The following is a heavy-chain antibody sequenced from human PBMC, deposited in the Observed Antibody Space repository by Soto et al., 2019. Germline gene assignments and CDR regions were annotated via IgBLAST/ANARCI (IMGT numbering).Heavy chain of an antibody. CDR2: ISYDGHNT. J-gene: IGHJ4*02. CDR1: GFTFSDFA. V-gene: IGHV3-33*05. D-gene: IGHD1-1*01. CDR3: ARTGDGHHDFLDY. Sequence: QEQVVESGGGVVQPGMSLRLSCVASGFTFSDFAMHWVRQAPGKGLEWVAVISYDGHNTYYADSVKGRFTISRDNAKNSLFLQMNSLRVDDTAVYYCARTGDGHHDFLDYWGQGALVSVSS.